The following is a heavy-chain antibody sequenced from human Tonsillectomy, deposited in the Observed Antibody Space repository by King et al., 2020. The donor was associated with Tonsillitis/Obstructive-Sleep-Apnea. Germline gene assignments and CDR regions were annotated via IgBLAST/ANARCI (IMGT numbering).Heavy chain of an antibody. D-gene: IGHD3-10*01. CDR3: ARLIGYYGSGNYNNVGDY. J-gene: IGHJ4*02. V-gene: IGHV5-51*03. CDR1: GYSFSNYW. CDR2: IHPGDSDT. Sequence: QLVQSGAEVKKPGESLKISCRASGYSFSNYWIGWVRQMPGKGLEWMGLIHPGDSDTTYSPSFQGQVTISADKSISTAYLQLRSPKASDTARYYCARLIGYYGSGNYNNVGDYWGQGTLVTVSS.